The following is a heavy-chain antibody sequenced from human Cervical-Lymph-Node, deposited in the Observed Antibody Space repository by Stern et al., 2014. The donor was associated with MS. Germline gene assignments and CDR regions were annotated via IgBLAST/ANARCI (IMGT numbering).Heavy chain of an antibody. Sequence: QVQLVESGAEVKKPGASVRVSCEASGYMFTNYYMHWVRQAPGQGLEWVGIINPSGGSTSYAQKFQGRVSFTRDSSASMVYLELSSLRSEDTAVYYCARDQGIAMVRGVRPGPPAMDYWGQGTLVTVSS. D-gene: IGHD3-10*01. CDR3: ARDQGIAMVRGVRPGPPAMDY. J-gene: IGHJ4*02. V-gene: IGHV1-46*03. CDR1: GYMFTNYY. CDR2: INPSGGST.